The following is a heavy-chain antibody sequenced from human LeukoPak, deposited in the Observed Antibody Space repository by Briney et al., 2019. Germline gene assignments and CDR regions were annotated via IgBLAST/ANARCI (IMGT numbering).Heavy chain of an antibody. CDR1: GGSIGGYY. CDR3: ARGFGERSGYDF. J-gene: IGHJ4*02. CDR2: IYYYGST. Sequence: SETLSLTCTVSGGSIGGYYWSWIRQPPGKGLEWIGYIYYYGSTNNNPSLKSRVAISVDTSKNQFSLRLTSVTVADTAVYYCARGFGERSGYDFWGQGTLVTVSS. V-gene: IGHV4-59*08. D-gene: IGHD3-10*01.